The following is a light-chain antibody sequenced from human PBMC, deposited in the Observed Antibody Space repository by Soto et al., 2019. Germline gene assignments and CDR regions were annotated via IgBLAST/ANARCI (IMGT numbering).Light chain of an antibody. CDR3: QQYYDWPLVT. Sequence: MTQSPATLSVSPGERVSLSCRASQSISTNLAWYQQKPGQAPRLLIYGASTRDTHIPDRFSGTGSETEFTLSVSSLQSEDFASYYCQQYYDWPLVTFGGGTRVEI. CDR2: GAS. CDR1: QSISTN. V-gene: IGKV3-15*01. J-gene: IGKJ4*01.